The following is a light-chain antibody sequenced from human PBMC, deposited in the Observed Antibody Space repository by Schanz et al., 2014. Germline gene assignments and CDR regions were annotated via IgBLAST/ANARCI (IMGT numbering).Light chain of an antibody. CDR2: EGT. CDR3: SSYAGSNNLV. Sequence: QSALTQPASVSGSPGQSITISCTGTSSDLGSYNLVSWYQQHPGKAPKLMIYEGTKRPSGVPDRFSGSKSGNTASLTVSGLQVEDEADYYCSSYAGSNNLVFGGGTKLTVL. V-gene: IGLV2-14*02. CDR1: SSDLGSYNL. J-gene: IGLJ2*01.